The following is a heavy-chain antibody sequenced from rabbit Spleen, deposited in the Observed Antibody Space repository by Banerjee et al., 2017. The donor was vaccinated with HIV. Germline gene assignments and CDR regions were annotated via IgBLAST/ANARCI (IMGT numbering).Heavy chain of an antibody. D-gene: IGHD4-2*01. J-gene: IGHJ4*01. V-gene: IGHV1S43*01. CDR2: IYTGSSDTT. Sequence: QQQLEESGRGLVKPGGTLTLTCKASGIDFSSYWMCWVRQAPGKGLEWIGCIYTGSSDTTYYASWVNGRFSISRSTSLNTVTLQMTSLTDADTATYFCARNAGISGDGWILNLWGPGTLVTVS. CDR1: GIDFSSYW. CDR3: ARNAGISGDGWILNL.